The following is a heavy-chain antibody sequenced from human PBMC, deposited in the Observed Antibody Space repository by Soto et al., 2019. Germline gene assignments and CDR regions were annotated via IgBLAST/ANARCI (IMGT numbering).Heavy chain of an antibody. Sequence: GESLKISCKGSGYSFTSYWIGWVRQMPGKGLEWMGIIYPGDSDTRYSPSFQGQVTISADKSISTAYLQWSSLKASDTAMYYCARHALPYGDYVILDYGMDVWGQGTTVTVSS. CDR3: ARHALPYGDYVILDYGMDV. CDR1: GYSFTSYW. CDR2: IYPGDSDT. J-gene: IGHJ6*02. V-gene: IGHV5-51*01. D-gene: IGHD4-17*01.